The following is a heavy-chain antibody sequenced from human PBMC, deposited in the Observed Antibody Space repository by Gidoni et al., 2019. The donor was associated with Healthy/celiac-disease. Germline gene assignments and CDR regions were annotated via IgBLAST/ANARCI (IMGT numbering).Heavy chain of an antibody. CDR3: ARAPHSSGWYLAFDY. CDR2: IYYSGST. CDR1: GGSISSYY. Sequence: QVQLQESGPGLVKPSETLSLTCTVSGGSISSYYWSWIRQPPGKGLEWIGYIYYSGSTNYNPSLKSRVTISVDTSKNQFSLKLSSVTAADTAVYYCARAPHSSGWYLAFDYWGQGTLVTVSS. J-gene: IGHJ4*02. V-gene: IGHV4-59*01. D-gene: IGHD6-19*01.